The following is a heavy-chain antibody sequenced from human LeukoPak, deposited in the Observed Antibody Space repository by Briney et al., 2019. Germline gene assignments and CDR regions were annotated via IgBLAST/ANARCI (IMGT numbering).Heavy chain of an antibody. Sequence: SETLSLTCTVSGGSISSYYWTWIRQPPGKGLEWIGYIYYSGSTNYNPSLKSRVTMSVDTSKNQFSLKLSSVTAADTAVYYCARQVQLLWFGKLLLLEFDYWGQGTLVTVSS. CDR1: GGSISSYY. V-gene: IGHV4-59*08. D-gene: IGHD3-10*01. CDR2: IYYSGST. J-gene: IGHJ4*02. CDR3: ARQVQLLWFGKLLLLEFDY.